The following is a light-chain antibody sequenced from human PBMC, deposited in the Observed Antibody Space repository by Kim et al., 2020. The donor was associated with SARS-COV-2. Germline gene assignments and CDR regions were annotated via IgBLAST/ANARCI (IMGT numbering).Light chain of an antibody. Sequence: LSASVGDRVTITCRASQSISSWLAWYQQKPGKAPKLLIYKASSLESGVPSRFSGSGSGTEFTLTISSLQPDDFATYYCQQYNSYSGFGQGTKLEI. J-gene: IGKJ2*03. CDR2: KAS. CDR1: QSISSW. V-gene: IGKV1-5*03. CDR3: QQYNSYSG.